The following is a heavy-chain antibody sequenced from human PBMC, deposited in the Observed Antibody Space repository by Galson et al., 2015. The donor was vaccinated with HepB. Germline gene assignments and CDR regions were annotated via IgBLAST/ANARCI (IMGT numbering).Heavy chain of an antibody. CDR2: ISYDGSNK. Sequence: SLRLSCAASGFTFSSYGMHWVRQAPGKGLEWVAVISYDGSNKYYADSVKGRFTISRDNSKNTLYLQMNSLRAEDTAVYYCAKDGSFRWFGDISYYYYYYGMDVWGQGTTVTVSS. CDR1: GFTFSSYG. D-gene: IGHD3-10*01. J-gene: IGHJ6*02. V-gene: IGHV3-30*18. CDR3: AKDGSFRWFGDISYYYYYYGMDV.